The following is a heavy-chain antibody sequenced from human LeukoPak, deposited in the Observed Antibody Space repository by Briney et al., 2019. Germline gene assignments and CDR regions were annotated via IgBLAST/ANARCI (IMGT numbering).Heavy chain of an antibody. D-gene: IGHD3-9*01. CDR3: ARFALRYFDWPPSDY. CDR2: IYYRGST. CDR1: VGAISSSSYY. V-gene: IGHV4-39*01. Sequence: PSETLSLTCTVSVGAISSSSYYGGWIRQPPGKGLEWIGSIYYRGSTHYNPSLKSGATISVHTPKKQFSLKLSSVTAADTAVYYCARFALRYFDWPPSDYWGQGTLVTVSS. J-gene: IGHJ4*02.